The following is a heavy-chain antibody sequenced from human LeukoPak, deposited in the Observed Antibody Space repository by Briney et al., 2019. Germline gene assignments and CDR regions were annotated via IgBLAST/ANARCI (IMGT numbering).Heavy chain of an antibody. CDR1: GYTFTGYY. CDR2: INPSSGGT. V-gene: IGHV1-2*02. Sequence: ASVKVSCKASGYTFTGYYMHWVRQAPGQGLEWMGWINPSSGGTNYAQRFQGRVTMTRDTSISTAYMELSRLRSDDTAVYYCARDSSGWYSIDYWGQGTLVTVSS. D-gene: IGHD6-19*01. CDR3: ARDSSGWYSIDY. J-gene: IGHJ4*02.